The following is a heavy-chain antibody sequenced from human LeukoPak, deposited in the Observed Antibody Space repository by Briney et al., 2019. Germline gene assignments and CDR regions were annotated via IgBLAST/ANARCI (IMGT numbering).Heavy chain of an antibody. CDR2: INPSDGAT. CDR3: AREDRGGLSWNLGGLFATYYTYYYMDV. J-gene: IGHJ6*03. V-gene: IGHV1-46*01. Sequence: ASVKVSCKASGYSFTIYNIHWVRQAPGQGLEWMGMINPSDGATTYAQRFQGRLTMTRDMSTTTVYMDLRSLRSETTAVYFCAREDRGGLSWNLGGLFATYYTYYYMDVWGRGTMVTVSS. D-gene: IGHD3-16*01. CDR1: GYSFTIYN.